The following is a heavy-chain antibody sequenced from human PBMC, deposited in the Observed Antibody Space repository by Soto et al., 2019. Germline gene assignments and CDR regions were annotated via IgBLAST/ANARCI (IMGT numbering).Heavy chain of an antibody. J-gene: IGHJ4*02. CDR3: ARGGWSLDY. V-gene: IGHV4-59*11. D-gene: IGHD2-15*01. CDR1: GGSIISHY. Sequence: QVQLQESGPGLVSPWETLSLTCSVSGGSIISHYWSWIRQPPGKGLEWIGYIHYTGSTDYNPSLKSRLTISVDTSKNQFSLKLSSVTAADTAVSYCARGGWSLDYWGQGTLFTVSS. CDR2: IHYTGST.